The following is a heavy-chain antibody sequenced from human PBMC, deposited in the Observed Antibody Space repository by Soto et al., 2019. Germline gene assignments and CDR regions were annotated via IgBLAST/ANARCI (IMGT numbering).Heavy chain of an antibody. V-gene: IGHV3-15*01. CDR1: GFTLGKAW. CDR2: IKSKTDGGTT. Sequence: EVQLVESGGGLVKPGGSFRLPCAAPGFTLGKAWMSWFRKPPGKGLEWVGRIKSKTDGGTTDYAAPVKGRFTISRDDSKNTLYLQMNSLKTEDTAVYYCTTRTGDGYWGQGTLVTVSS. D-gene: IGHD7-27*01. J-gene: IGHJ4*02. CDR3: TTRTGDGY.